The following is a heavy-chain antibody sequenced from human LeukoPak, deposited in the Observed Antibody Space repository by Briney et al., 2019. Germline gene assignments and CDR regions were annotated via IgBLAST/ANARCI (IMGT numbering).Heavy chain of an antibody. V-gene: IGHV3-21*01. J-gene: IGHJ3*02. CDR2: ISSSSNYI. CDR3: AGDVGASAPDAFDI. CDR1: GFTFSTYN. D-gene: IGHD1-26*01. Sequence: GGSLRLSCAASGFTFSTYNMNWVRQAPGKGLEWVSSISSSSNYIYYADSVKGRFTISRDNAKNSLYLQVNSLRAEDTDVYYCAGDVGASAPDAFDIWGQGTMVTVSS.